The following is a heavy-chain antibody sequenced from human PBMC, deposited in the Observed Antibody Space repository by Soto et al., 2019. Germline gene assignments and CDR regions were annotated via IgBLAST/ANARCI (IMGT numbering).Heavy chain of an antibody. V-gene: IGHV3-21*01. D-gene: IGHD1-26*01. J-gene: IGHJ4*02. CDR3: ASYWGGQPIRSC. CDR1: GFIFSSHT. CDR2: ISTDSIYK. Sequence: PGGSLRLSCAVSGFIFSSHTMHWVRQAPGKRLEWVAVISTDSIYKSYAVSVKGRFTISRDNANNSLSLQMDSLRAEDTGVYFCASYWGGQPIRSCCGQGTKVTVSS.